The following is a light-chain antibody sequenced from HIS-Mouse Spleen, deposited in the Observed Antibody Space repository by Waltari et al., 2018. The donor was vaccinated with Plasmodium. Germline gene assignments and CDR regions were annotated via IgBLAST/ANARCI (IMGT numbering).Light chain of an antibody. CDR1: SGSVSTSYY. J-gene: IGLJ2*01. V-gene: IGLV8-61*01. Sequence: QTVVTQEPSFSVSPGGTVTLTCGLSSGSVSTSYYPRWYQQTPCQAPRTLIYSTNTRSSGVPDRFSGSILGNKAALTITGAQADDESDYYCVLYMGSGIWVVGGGTKLTVL. CDR2: STN. CDR3: VLYMGSGIWV.